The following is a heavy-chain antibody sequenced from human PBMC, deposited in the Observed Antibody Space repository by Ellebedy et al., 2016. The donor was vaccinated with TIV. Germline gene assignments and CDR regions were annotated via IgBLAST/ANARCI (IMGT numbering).Heavy chain of an antibody. J-gene: IGHJ4*02. V-gene: IGHV1-46*02. Sequence: ASVKVSCXASGGTFNNYAISWLRQAPGQGLEWMGIIVPSGGSTNFAPKFQDRVTMTRDTSTSTVYMELSSLRSEDTAVFYCARELPSSYYFDYWGQGTLVTVSS. CDR2: IVPSGGST. CDR1: GGTFNNYA. CDR3: ARELPSSYYFDY.